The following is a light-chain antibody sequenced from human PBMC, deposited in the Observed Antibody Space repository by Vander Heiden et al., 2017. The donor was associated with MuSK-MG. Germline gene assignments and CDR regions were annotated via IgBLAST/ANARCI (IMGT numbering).Light chain of an antibody. J-gene: IGKJ3*01. CDR1: QSGSSY. V-gene: IGKV3-11*01. Sequence: EIVFTQSPPTLSLSPGERATLSCRASQSGSSYLVWYKEKYGQASRLLIYDASNRATGSKARFSGSGDGTDFTLTISSLEPEDSAVYYCQQRNNGRPAITFGHGTKVDIK. CDR3: QQRNNGRPAIT. CDR2: DAS.